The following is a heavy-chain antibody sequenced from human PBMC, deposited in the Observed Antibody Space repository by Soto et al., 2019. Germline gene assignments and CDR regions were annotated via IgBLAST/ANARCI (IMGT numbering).Heavy chain of an antibody. CDR1: GFTFINYA. V-gene: IGHV3-23*01. CDR3: VKKSIDTVTNPVYWSFDL. CDR2: TSGGGDVA. Sequence: EVQLLESGGGLIQPGGSLRLSCTASGFTFINYAMNWVRQAPGKGLEWVSGTSGGGDVAFYADSVKGRFAISRDNSKNTLSLQMNSLRAEDTALYYCVKKSIDTVTNPVYWSFDLWGRGTLVTVSS. J-gene: IGHJ2*01. D-gene: IGHD4-17*01.